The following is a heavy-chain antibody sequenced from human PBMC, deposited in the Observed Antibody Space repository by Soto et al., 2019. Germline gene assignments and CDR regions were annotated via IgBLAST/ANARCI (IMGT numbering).Heavy chain of an antibody. CDR1: GFTFSSYA. CDR3: ASLGVVVAATREPNWFDP. CDR2: ISSSSSYI. Sequence: VGSLRLSCAASGFTFSSYAMNWVRQAPGKGLEWVSSISSSSSYIYYADSVKGRFTISRDNAKNSLYLQMNSLRAEDTAVYYCASLGVVVAATREPNWFDPWGQGTLVTVSS. J-gene: IGHJ5*02. V-gene: IGHV3-21*01. D-gene: IGHD2-15*01.